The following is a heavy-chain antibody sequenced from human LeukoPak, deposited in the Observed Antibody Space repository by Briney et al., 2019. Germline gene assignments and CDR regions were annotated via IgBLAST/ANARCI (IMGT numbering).Heavy chain of an antibody. Sequence: PSETLSLTCIVSGGSISSSSYYWGWIRQPPGKGLEWIGSIYYSGSTYYNPSLKSRVTISVDTSKNQFSLKLSSVTAADTAVYYCVYDSSGFYYFDYWGQGTLVTVSS. CDR3: VYDSSGFYYFDY. J-gene: IGHJ4*02. CDR1: GGSISSSSYY. CDR2: IYYSGST. D-gene: IGHD3-22*01. V-gene: IGHV4-39*01.